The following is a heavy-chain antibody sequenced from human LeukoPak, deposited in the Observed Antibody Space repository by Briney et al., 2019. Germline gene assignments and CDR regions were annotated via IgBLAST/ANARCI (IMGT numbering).Heavy chain of an antibody. V-gene: IGHV4-34*01. Sequence: KPSETLSLTCAVYGGSFSGYYWSWIRQPPGKGLVWIGQKYSSGTTQYNPSLKSRLTISIDTSKNKFSLNLSSVTAADTAVYYCARLDPVGGDDYWGQGIQVTVSS. CDR1: GGSFSGYY. CDR3: ARLDPVGGDDY. J-gene: IGHJ4*02. D-gene: IGHD1-26*01. CDR2: KYSSGTT.